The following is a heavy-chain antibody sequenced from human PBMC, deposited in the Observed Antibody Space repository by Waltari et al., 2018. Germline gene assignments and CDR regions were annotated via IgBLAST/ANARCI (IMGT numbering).Heavy chain of an antibody. D-gene: IGHD6-19*01. Sequence: QVQLQQWGAGLLKPSETLALTCAVYGEPFSGHYWSWIRQSPGKGLEWIGEIYPSASTNYNPSLKSRVTISVDMTRKRVSLQLTSVTAADAAVYYCARSIASAGPWGLDYWGQGTRVTVSS. J-gene: IGHJ4*02. V-gene: IGHV4-34*01. CDR3: ARSIASAGPWGLDY. CDR2: IYPSAST. CDR1: GEPFSGHY.